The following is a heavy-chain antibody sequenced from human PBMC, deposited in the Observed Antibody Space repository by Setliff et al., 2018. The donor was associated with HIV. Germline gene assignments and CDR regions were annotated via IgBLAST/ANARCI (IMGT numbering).Heavy chain of an antibody. Sequence: PLETLSLTCAVYGGSFSSYKWNWIRQAPGKGLEWIGEINHSGSTNYKPSLKSRVTMSVDTSKNQFSLKVNSVTAADTAVYYCARERADYYGSGSRSFDYWGQGTLVTVSS. V-gene: IGHV4-34*01. CDR2: INHSGST. CDR1: GGSFSSYK. D-gene: IGHD3-10*01. J-gene: IGHJ4*02. CDR3: ARERADYYGSGSRSFDY.